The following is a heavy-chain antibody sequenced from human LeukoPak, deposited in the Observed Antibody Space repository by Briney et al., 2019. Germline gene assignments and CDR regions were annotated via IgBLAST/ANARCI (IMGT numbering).Heavy chain of an antibody. CDR3: ARDPNTHYDILTGFHHFDY. CDR2: INPSGGST. CDR1: GYTFTSYY. J-gene: IGHJ4*02. Sequence: ASVSVSCMASGYTFTSYYMYWVRQAPGDGSEWMGVINPSGGSTINAQNFQGRITMTRDTSTTTVYMELSSLRSEDTAVYYCARDPNTHYDILTGFHHFDYWGQGTLVTVSS. V-gene: IGHV1-46*01. D-gene: IGHD3-9*01.